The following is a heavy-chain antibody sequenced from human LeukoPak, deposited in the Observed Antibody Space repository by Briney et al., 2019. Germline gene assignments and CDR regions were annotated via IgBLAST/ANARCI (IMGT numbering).Heavy chain of an antibody. CDR2: INTNTGNP. V-gene: IGHV7-4-1*02. D-gene: IGHD1-1*01. CDR3: ARGGTPPFAYFDY. Sequence: ASVKVSCKASGYTFTGYGISWVRQAPGQGLEWMGWINTNTGNPTYAQGFTGRFVFSLDTSVSTAYLQISSLKAEDTAVYYCARGGTPPFAYFDYWGQGTLVTVSS. J-gene: IGHJ4*02. CDR1: GYTFTGYG.